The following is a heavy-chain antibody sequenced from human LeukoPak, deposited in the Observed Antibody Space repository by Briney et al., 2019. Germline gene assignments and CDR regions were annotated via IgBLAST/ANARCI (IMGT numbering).Heavy chain of an antibody. CDR1: GATFSIYA. V-gene: IGHV1-69*13. Sequence: GASVTLSCKSSGATFSIYAISLVRQAHGQGIEWMGGIFPIFGTANYAKECQGRVTITADESTRRAYMALSSLRSEQRTVSYFARGFSYYVFGGGYYKDYWGQGTLVTVSS. J-gene: IGHJ4*02. CDR2: IFPIFGTA. CDR3: ARGFSYYVFGGGYYKDY. D-gene: IGHD3-3*01.